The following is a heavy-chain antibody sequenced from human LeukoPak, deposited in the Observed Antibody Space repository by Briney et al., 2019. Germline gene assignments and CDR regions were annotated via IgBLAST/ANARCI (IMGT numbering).Heavy chain of an antibody. Sequence: PSETLSLTCTVSGGSISSYYWSWIRQPPGKGLEWIGYIYYSGSTNYNPSLKSRVTISVDTSKNQFSLKLSSVTAGDTAVYYCARDDGDYYFDYWGQGTLVTVSS. D-gene: IGHD4-17*01. CDR3: ARDDGDYYFDY. CDR1: GGSISSYY. V-gene: IGHV4-59*01. J-gene: IGHJ4*02. CDR2: IYYSGST.